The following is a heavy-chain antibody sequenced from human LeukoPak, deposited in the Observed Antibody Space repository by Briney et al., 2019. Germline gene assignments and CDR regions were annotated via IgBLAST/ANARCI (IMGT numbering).Heavy chain of an antibody. J-gene: IGHJ4*02. D-gene: IGHD3-10*01. CDR2: ISSSGSTI. CDR3: ARGYYGLFDY. CDR1: GFTISSYE. Sequence: GGSLRLSCAASGFTISSYEMNWVRQAPGKGLEWVSYISSSGSTIYYADSVKGRFTISRDNAKNSLYLQMNSLRAEDTAVYYCARGYYGLFDYWGQGTLVTVSS. V-gene: IGHV3-48*03.